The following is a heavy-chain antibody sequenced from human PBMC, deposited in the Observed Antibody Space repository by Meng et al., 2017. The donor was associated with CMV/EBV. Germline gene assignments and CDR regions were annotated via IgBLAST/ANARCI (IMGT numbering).Heavy chain of an antibody. J-gene: IGHJ6*02. Sequence: SVKVSCKASGGTFSSYAIGWVRQAPGQGLEWMGGIIPIFGTANYAQKLQGRVTMTTDESTSTAYMELSSLRSEDTAVYYCARLKTGYCSSTSCYAPYYYYGMDVWGQGTTVTVSS. CDR1: GGTFSSYA. CDR3: ARLKTGYCSSTSCYAPYYYYGMDV. CDR2: IIPIFGTA. V-gene: IGHV1-69*05. D-gene: IGHD2-2*01.